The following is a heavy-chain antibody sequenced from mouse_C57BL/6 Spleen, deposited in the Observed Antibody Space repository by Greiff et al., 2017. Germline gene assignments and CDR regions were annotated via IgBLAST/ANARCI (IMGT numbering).Heavy chain of an antibody. CDR1: GFTFSDYY. CDR2: INYDGSST. Sequence: EVKVVESKGGLVQPGSSMKLSCTASGFTFSDYYMAWVRQVPEKGLEWVANINYDGSSTYYLDSLKSRFIISRDNAKNILYLQMSSLKSEDTATYYCAREGRLTTVVAEGYFDVWGTGTTVTVSS. V-gene: IGHV5-16*01. D-gene: IGHD1-1*01. J-gene: IGHJ1*03. CDR3: AREGRLTTVVAEGYFDV.